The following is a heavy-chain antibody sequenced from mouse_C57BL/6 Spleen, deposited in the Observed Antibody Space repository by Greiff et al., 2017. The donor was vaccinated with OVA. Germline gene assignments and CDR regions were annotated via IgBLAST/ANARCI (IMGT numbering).Heavy chain of an antibody. CDR3: ARHGGYSSFAY. J-gene: IGHJ3*01. Sequence: EVKLMESGGGLVKPGGSLKLSCAASGFTFSSYTMSWVRQTPEKRLEWVATISGGGGNTYYPDSVQGRFTISRDNAKNTLYLKMSSLRSEDTALYYFARHGGYSSFAYWGQGTLVTVSA. D-gene: IGHD2-3*01. V-gene: IGHV5-9*01. CDR1: GFTFSSYT. CDR2: ISGGGGNT.